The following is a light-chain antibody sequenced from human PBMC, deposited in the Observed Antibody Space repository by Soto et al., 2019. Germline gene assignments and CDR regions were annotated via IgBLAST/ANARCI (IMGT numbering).Light chain of an antibody. CDR2: GAS. V-gene: IGKV3-20*01. CDR3: QQYGSSPLT. CDR1: QSVSSNY. J-gene: IGKJ4*01. Sequence: EIVLTQTTGTLSLSPGERATLSCRASQSVSSNYLAWYQQKPGQAPRLLIYGASSRATGIPDRFSGSGSGTDFTLTISRLEPEDFAVYYCQQYGSSPLTFGGGTMVDI.